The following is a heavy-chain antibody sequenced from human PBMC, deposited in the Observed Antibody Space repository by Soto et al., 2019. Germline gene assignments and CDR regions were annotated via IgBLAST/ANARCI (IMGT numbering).Heavy chain of an antibody. J-gene: IGHJ4*02. CDR2: ISGSGAAT. CDR1: GFNFSSYG. CDR3: AKVCYGVDTYFDS. D-gene: IGHD3-3*01. V-gene: IGHV3-23*01. Sequence: EVQLLESGGGLVQPGGSLRLSCASSGFNFSSYGMTWVRRPPGKGLEWVSVISGSGAATYYADSVQGRFTISRDNSNNSPYLQMNSLRAKDTAVYSCAKVCYGVDTYFDSWGQGTPVTVSS.